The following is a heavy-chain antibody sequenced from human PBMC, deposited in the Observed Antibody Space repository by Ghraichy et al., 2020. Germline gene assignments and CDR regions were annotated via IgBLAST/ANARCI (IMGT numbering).Heavy chain of an antibody. V-gene: IGHV4-59*01. J-gene: IGHJ6*02. Sequence: SETLSLTCTVSGGSISSYYWSWIRQPPGKGLEWIGYIYYSGSTNYNPSLKSRVTISVDTSKNQFSLKLSSVTAADTAVYYCARGAPLVAGPTYYYGMDVWGQGTTVTVSS. CDR1: GGSISSYY. CDR3: ARGAPLVAGPTYYYGMDV. CDR2: IYYSGST. D-gene: IGHD6-19*01.